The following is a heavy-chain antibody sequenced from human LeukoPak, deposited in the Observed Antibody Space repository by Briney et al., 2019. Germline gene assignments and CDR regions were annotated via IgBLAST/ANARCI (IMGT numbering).Heavy chain of an antibody. CDR2: IYTNGST. Sequence: SETLSLTCTVSGGSISSYYWSWIRQPAGKGLEWIGRIYTNGSTNYNPSLKSRVTMSVDTSKNQFSLKLSSVTAADTAVYYCARVLVEMATGENWFDPWGQGTLVTVSS. J-gene: IGHJ5*02. D-gene: IGHD5-24*01. CDR3: ARVLVEMATGENWFDP. CDR1: GGSISSYY. V-gene: IGHV4-4*07.